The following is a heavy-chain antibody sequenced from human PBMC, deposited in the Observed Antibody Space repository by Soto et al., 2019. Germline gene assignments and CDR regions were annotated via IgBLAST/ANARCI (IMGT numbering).Heavy chain of an antibody. CDR1: GGSISSYY. CDR3: ARVPYDSSGYSFFDY. Sequence: PSETLSLTCTVSGGSISSYYWSWIRQPPGKGLEWIGYIYYSGSTNYNPSLKSRVTISVDTSKNQFSLKLSSVTAADTAVYYCARVPYDSSGYSFFDYWGQGTLVTVSS. D-gene: IGHD3-22*01. J-gene: IGHJ4*02. V-gene: IGHV4-59*01. CDR2: IYYSGST.